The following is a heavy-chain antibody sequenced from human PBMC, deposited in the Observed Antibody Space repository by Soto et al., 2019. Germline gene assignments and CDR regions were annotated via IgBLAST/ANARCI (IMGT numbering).Heavy chain of an antibody. CDR3: AREESADSSGYYYVFNY. J-gene: IGHJ4*02. CDR1: GYTFTGYY. V-gene: IGHV1-2*04. Sequence: ASVKVSCKASGYTFTGYYMHWVRQAPGQGLEWMGWINPNSGGTNYAQKFQGWVTMTRDTSISTAYMELSRLRSDDTAVYYCAREESADSSGYYYVFNYWGQGTLVTVSS. D-gene: IGHD3-22*01. CDR2: INPNSGGT.